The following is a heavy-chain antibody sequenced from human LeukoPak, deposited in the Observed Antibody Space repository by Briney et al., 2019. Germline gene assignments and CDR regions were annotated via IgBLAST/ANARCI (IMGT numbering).Heavy chain of an antibody. CDR3: ARDQRVTGYFFDY. CDR2: ISSSSSYI. CDR1: GFTFSSYS. V-gene: IGHV3-21*01. J-gene: IGHJ4*02. Sequence: GGSLRLSCAASGFTFSSYSMNWVRQAPGKGLEWVSSISSSSSYIYYADSVKGRFTISRDNAKNSLYLQMNSLRAEDTAVYYRARDQRVTGYFFDYWGQGTLVTVSS. D-gene: IGHD3-9*01.